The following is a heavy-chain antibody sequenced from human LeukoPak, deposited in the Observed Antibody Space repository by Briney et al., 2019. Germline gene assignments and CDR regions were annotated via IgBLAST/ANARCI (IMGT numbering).Heavy chain of an antibody. CDR2: ISISGDDT. CDR3: ANPEWGTYLVGFDY. Sequence: GGSLRLSCAAPGFTFSSSAMNWVRQAPGKGLEWVSAISISGDDTYYAESVKGRFTISRDNSKNTLYLRMNSLRAEYTAVYFCANPEWGTYLVGFDYWGQGTLVTVSS. D-gene: IGHD1-26*01. J-gene: IGHJ4*02. V-gene: IGHV3-23*01. CDR1: GFTFSSSA.